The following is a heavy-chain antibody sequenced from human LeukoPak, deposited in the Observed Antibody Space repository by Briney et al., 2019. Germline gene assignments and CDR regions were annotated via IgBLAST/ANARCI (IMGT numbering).Heavy chain of an antibody. D-gene: IGHD3-9*01. J-gene: IGHJ3*02. CDR1: GFNFNNYG. Sequence: PGGSLRLSCAASGFNFNNYGMHWIRQAPGKGLEWVTFVRYDGNNKYYADSVKGRFTISRDNSKNTLYLQMNTLRVEDTAVYYCARDIRYDIPWGDAFDIWGQGTMVTVSS. CDR3: ARDIRYDIPWGDAFDI. CDR2: VRYDGNNK. V-gene: IGHV3-30*02.